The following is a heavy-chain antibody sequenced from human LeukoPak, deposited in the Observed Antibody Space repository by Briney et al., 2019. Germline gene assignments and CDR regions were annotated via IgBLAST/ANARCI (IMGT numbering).Heavy chain of an antibody. CDR3: ARATGNSDHSPQEPIDLYFDL. J-gene: IGHJ2*01. CDR2: IIPIFGAA. D-gene: IGHD4-23*01. Sequence: ASVKVSCKASGYTFTSYYMHWVRHAPGQGLEWMGGIIPIFGAANYAQKFQGRVTITADESTSTAYMELRSLRSEDTAVYYCARATGNSDHSPQEPIDLYFDLWGRGTLVTVSS. V-gene: IGHV1-69*13. CDR1: GYTFTSYY.